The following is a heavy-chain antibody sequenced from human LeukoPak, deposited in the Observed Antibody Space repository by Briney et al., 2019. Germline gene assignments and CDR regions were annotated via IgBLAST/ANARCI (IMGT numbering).Heavy chain of an antibody. J-gene: IGHJ5*02. CDR1: GGSISSSTYY. D-gene: IGHD3-9*01. CDR3: ARGRGRDYDILTGYYLRSANCFDP. CDR2: INYIVTT. Sequence: SETLSLTCTVSGGSISSSTYYWGWIRQPPGKGLEWIGSINYIVTTYYNPSLKSRVTISVDTSKNQFSLKLSSVTAADTAVYYCARGRGRDYDILTGYYLRSANCFDPWGQGTLVTVSS. V-gene: IGHV4-39*07.